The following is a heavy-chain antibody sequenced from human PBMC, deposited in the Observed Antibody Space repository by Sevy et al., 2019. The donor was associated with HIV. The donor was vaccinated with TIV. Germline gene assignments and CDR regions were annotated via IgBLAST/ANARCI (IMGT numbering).Heavy chain of an antibody. D-gene: IGHD1-1*01. Sequence: GGSLRLSCVASGFTFSSFEMNWVRQAPGKGLEWVSSISTSGSNRDYADSLKGRVTISRDNAKKSPYLQMNSLRAEDTAIYFCAKRGGQYDLGMDVWGQGTTVTVSS. V-gene: IGHV3-48*03. J-gene: IGHJ6*02. CDR3: AKRGGQYDLGMDV. CDR2: ISTSGSNR. CDR1: GFTFSSFE.